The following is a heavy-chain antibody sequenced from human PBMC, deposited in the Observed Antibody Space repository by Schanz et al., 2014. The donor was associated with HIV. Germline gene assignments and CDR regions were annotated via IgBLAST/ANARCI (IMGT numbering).Heavy chain of an antibody. CDR1: GFTFSSYG. Sequence: QVQLVESGGGVVQPGRSLRLSCAASGFTFSSYGMHWVRQAPGKGLEWVAVISYDGSNKYYADSVRGRFTFSRDDSKNTLILQMNSLRVEDTAVYYCGGHGGFSYWGQGTRVAVSP. V-gene: IGHV3-33*05. CDR2: ISYDGSNK. CDR3: GGHGGFSY. J-gene: IGHJ4*02. D-gene: IGHD6-25*01.